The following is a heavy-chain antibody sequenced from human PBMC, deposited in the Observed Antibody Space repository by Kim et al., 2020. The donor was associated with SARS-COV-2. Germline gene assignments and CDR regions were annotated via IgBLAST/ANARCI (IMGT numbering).Heavy chain of an antibody. J-gene: IGHJ5*01. CDR1: GFTFSSYD. V-gene: IGHV3-33*05. CDR2: ISYDESDK. D-gene: IGHD2-15*01. CDR3: ARGRSGGTTTGGIFDC. Sequence: GGSLRLSCAASGFTFSSYDMHWVRQAPGKGLEWVAVISYDESDKYYADSVKGRFTISRDNSKDTLDVQMNILGVEDTAVYHCARGRSGGTTTGGIFDCWGQGTLVTVSS.